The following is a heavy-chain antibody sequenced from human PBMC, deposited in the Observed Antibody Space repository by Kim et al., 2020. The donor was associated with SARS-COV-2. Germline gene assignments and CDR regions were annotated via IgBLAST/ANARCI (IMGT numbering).Heavy chain of an antibody. CDR2: INHSGST. CDR1: GGSFSDYY. V-gene: IGHV4-34*01. J-gene: IGHJ3*02. CDR3: ARAALTLVRGVVITQRVGFDI. D-gene: IGHD3-10*01. Sequence: SETLSLTCAVYGGSFSDYYWSWIRQSPGKGLEWIGEINHSGSTKYNTSLKSRVTISIDTSKNQMSLKLSSVTAADTAVYYCARAALTLVRGVVITQRVGFDIWGQGIMVSVSS.